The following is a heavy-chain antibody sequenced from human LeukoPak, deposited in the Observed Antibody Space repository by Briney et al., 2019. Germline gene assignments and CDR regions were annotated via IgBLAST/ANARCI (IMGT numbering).Heavy chain of an antibody. CDR3: ARDRDDFWSGYYDHY. V-gene: IGHV3-48*01. CDR2: ISSSSSTI. CDR1: GFTFSSYS. Sequence: PGGSLRLSCAASGFTFSSYSMNWVRQAPGKGLEWVSYISSSSSTIYYADSVKGRFTISRDNAKNSLYLQMNSLRAEDTAVYYCARDRDDFWSGYYDHYWGQGTLVTVSS. J-gene: IGHJ4*02. D-gene: IGHD3-3*01.